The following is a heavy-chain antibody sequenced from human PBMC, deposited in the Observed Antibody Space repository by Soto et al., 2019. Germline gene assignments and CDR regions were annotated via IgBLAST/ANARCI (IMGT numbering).Heavy chain of an antibody. CDR1: GGSISSYY. Sequence: PSETLSLTCTVSGGSISSYYWSWIRQPPGKGLEWIGYIYYSGSTNYNPSLKSRVTISVDTSKNQFSLKLSSVSAADTAVYYCARGIGNSGSYKATGIDYWGQGTLVTVSS. J-gene: IGHJ4*02. CDR3: ARGIGNSGSYKATGIDY. CDR2: IYYSGST. D-gene: IGHD1-26*01. V-gene: IGHV4-59*01.